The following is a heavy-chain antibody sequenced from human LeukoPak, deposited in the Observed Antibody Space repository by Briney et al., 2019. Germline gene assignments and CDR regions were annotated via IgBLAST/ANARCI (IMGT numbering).Heavy chain of an antibody. Sequence: SETLSLTCAVYGCSFSGYYWSWVRQPPGKGLEWVGAINHSGSTNYNPSLKSRVTISVDTSNNQFSLKLSSVTAADTAVYYCARGGYYYGSGSYYTDYWGQGTLVTVSS. CDR2: INHSGST. V-gene: IGHV4-34*01. J-gene: IGHJ4*02. CDR3: ARGGYYYGSGSYYTDY. CDR1: GCSFSGYY. D-gene: IGHD3-10*01.